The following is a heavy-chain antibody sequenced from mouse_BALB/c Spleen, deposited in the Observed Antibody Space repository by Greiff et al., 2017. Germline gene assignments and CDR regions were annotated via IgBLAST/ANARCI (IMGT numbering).Heavy chain of an antibody. V-gene: IGHV1-63*02. CDR1: GYTFTNYW. CDR2: IYPGGGYT. D-gene: IGHD1-1*01. Sequence: VQLQQSGAELVRPGTSVKMSCKAAGYTFTNYWIGWVNQRPGHGLEWIGDIYPGGGYTNYNEKFKGKATLTADTSSSTAYMQLSSLTSEDSAIYYCARRDILRAYYYAMDYWGQGTSVTVSS. J-gene: IGHJ4*01. CDR3: ARRDILRAYYYAMDY.